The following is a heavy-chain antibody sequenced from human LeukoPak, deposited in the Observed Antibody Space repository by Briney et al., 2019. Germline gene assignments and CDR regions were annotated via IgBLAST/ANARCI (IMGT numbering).Heavy chain of an antibody. V-gene: IGHV3-30*02. CDR3: AKVGLRYFDWLLYGLDY. CDR2: IRYDGSNK. Sequence: GGSLRLSCAASGFTFSSYGMHWVRQAPGKGLEWVAFIRYDGSNKYYADSVKGRFTISRDNSKNTLYLQMNSLRAEDTAVYYCAKVGLRYFDWLLYGLDYWGQGTLVTVSS. CDR1: GFTFSSYG. J-gene: IGHJ4*02. D-gene: IGHD3-9*01.